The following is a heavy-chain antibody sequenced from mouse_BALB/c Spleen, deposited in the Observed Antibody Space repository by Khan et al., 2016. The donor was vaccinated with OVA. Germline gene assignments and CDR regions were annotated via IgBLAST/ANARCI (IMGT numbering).Heavy chain of an antibody. D-gene: IGHD1-1*02. CDR1: GYTFLNYW. J-gene: IGHJ2*01. CDR3: ARRGLRWDFDY. CDR2: ITPSIGDT. V-gene: IGHV1-4*01. Sequence: QLEESGAELAKPGASVTMSCTASGYTFLNYWILWVKQRPVQGLEWIGYITPSIGDTETNQNFKDKATLTADKSSRTSYMQLSSLTSEDSAVYYCARRGLRWDFDYWGQGTTLTVSS.